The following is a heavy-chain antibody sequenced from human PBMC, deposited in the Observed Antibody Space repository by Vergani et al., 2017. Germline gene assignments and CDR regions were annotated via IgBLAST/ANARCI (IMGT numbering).Heavy chain of an antibody. D-gene: IGHD6-13*01. CDR2: ISSSSSYT. J-gene: IGHJ4*02. CDR3: ARAGSSSWYGFDY. V-gene: IGHV3-11*06. CDR1: GFTFSDYY. Sequence: QVQLVESGGGLVKPGGSLRLSCAASGFTFSDYYMSWIRQAPGKGLEWVSYISSSSSYTNYADSVKGRVTISRDNAKNSLYLQMNSLRAEDTAVYYCARAGSSSWYGFDYWGQGTLVTVSS.